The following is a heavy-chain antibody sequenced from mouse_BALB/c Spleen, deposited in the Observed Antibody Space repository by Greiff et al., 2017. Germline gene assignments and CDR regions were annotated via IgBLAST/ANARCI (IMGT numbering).Heavy chain of an antibody. J-gene: IGHJ4*01. CDR3: ARYVATAYGYYYAMDY. Sequence: EVKLVESGGGLVQPGGSRKLSCAASGFTFSSFGMHWVRQAPEKGLEWVAYISSGSSTIYYADKVNGRFTSSRANPRYTLFLQMTNLRSEDTAMYYCARYVATAYGYYYAMDYWGQGTSVTVSS. D-gene: IGHD1-2*01. CDR1: GFTFSSFG. V-gene: IGHV5-17*02. CDR2: ISSGSSTI.